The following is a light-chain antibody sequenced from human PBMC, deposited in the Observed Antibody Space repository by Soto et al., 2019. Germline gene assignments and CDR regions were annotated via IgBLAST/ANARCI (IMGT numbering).Light chain of an antibody. J-gene: IGKJ4*01. CDR1: QSVGSN. CDR3: QQHNDWPLT. Sequence: EIVMTQSPATLSVSPGERATLSCRASQSVGSNLAWYQQNPGQAPRLLIYGASTRATGVPARFGGSGSGTEFALTISSLQSEDFAVYYCQQHNDWPLTFGGGTKVEIK. V-gene: IGKV3D-15*01. CDR2: GAS.